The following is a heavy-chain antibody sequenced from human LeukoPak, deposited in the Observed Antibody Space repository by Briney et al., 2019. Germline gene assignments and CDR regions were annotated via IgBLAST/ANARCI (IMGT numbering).Heavy chain of an antibody. D-gene: IGHD1-26*01. CDR1: GFTVXSXX. Sequence: GGSLRLSCAXXGFTVXSXXXXXXXXXXXXXXEWVSXXYTGGSTXXXXXXXXRXXXXXXXXKNTLYLQMNSLRAEDTAVYYCARVIVGAVFDYWGQGTLVTVSS. CDR2: XYTGGST. CDR3: ARVIVGAVFDY. V-gene: IGHV3-53*03. J-gene: IGHJ4*02.